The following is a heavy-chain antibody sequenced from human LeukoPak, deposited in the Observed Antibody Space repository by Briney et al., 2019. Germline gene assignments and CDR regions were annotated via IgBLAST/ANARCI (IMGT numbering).Heavy chain of an antibody. CDR3: ARAVVVIGATPNY. CDR1: GFSFTDYY. J-gene: IGHJ4*02. CDR2: ISSSGITI. V-gene: IGHV3-11*01. D-gene: IGHD2-15*01. Sequence: KPGGSLRLSCAASGFSFTDYYITWIRQAPGMGLEWVSYISSSGITIYYGDSVKGRFTISRDNTKNSLYLQMTSLRAEDTAIYYCARAVVVIGATPNYWGQGTLVTVSS.